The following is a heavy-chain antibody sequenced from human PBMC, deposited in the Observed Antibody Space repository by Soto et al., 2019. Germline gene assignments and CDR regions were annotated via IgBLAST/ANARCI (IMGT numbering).Heavy chain of an antibody. CDR2: IKQDGSQK. CDR1: GFTFSTYW. D-gene: IGHD5-18*01. J-gene: IGHJ4*02. CDR3: ARDRAMDDY. V-gene: IGHV3-7*05. Sequence: EVQLVESGGGLVQPGGSLRLSCAASGFTFSTYWMNWVRQAPGKGLEWVANIKQDGSQKNHVDSVKGRFTISRDNAKNSLYLQMNSLRAEDTAVYYCARDRAMDDYWGQGTLVTVSS.